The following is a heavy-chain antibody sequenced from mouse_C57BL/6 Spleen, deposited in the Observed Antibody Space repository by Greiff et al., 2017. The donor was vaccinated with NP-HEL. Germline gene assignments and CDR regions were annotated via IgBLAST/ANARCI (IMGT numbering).Heavy chain of an antibody. CDR2: IHPNSGST. D-gene: IGHD2-4*01. J-gene: IGHJ4*01. V-gene: IGHV1-64*01. CDR1: GYTFTSYW. CDR3: ARDYEDAMDY. Sequence: QVHVKQSGAELVKPGASVKLSCKASGYTFTSYWMHWVKQRPGQGLEWIGMIHPNSGSTNYNEKFKSKATLTVDKSSSTAYMQLSSLTSEDSAVYYCARDYEDAMDYWGQGTSVTVSS.